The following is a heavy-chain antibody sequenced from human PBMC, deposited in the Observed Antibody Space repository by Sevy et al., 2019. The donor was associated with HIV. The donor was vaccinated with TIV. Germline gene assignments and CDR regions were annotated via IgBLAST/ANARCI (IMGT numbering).Heavy chain of an antibody. V-gene: IGHV1-18*01. Sequence: ASVKVSCQASGYTFTSYRIYWVRQAPGQGLEWMGWISPFNGDTNYAQKLQGRVTMITDTPTNTAYMEMRSLRSDETAVYYCARAYCSGGSCYSLAYWGQGTLVTVSS. J-gene: IGHJ4*02. CDR3: ARAYCSGGSCYSLAY. D-gene: IGHD2-15*01. CDR1: GYTFTSYR. CDR2: ISPFNGDT.